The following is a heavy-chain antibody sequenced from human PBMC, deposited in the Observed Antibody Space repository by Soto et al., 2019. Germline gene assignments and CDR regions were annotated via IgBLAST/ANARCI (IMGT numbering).Heavy chain of an antibody. CDR1: GGSISSYY. CDR3: ARRWGSAFDI. Sequence: QVQLQESGPGLVKPSETLSLTCTVSGGSISSYYWSWIRQPPGKGPEWIGYIYYSGSTNYNPSLKSRVTISVDTSKNQFSLKLSSVTAADTAVYYCARRWGSAFDIWGQGTMVTVSS. J-gene: IGHJ3*02. CDR2: IYYSGST. V-gene: IGHV4-59*01. D-gene: IGHD3-16*01.